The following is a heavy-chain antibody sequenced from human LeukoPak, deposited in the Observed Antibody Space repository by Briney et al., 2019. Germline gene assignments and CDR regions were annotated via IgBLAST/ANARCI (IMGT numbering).Heavy chain of an antibody. V-gene: IGHV4-59*01. CDR3: ARGLRERTLRYSSSSEGLFDY. CDR1: GGSISSYY. J-gene: IGHJ4*02. D-gene: IGHD6-6*01. Sequence: SETLSLTCTVSGGSISSYYWSWIRQPPGKGREWMGYIYYSGSTNYNPSLKSRVTISVDTSKNQFSLKLSSVTAADTAVYYCARGLRERTLRYSSSSEGLFDYWGQGTLVTVSS. CDR2: IYYSGST.